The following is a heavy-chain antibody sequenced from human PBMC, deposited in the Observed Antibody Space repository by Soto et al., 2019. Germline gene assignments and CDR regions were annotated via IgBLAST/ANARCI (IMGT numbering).Heavy chain of an antibody. CDR3: ARVHSSSPYFDY. CDR2: IYHSGST. Sequence: SETLSLTCAVSGGSISSSNWWSWVRQPPGKGLGWIGEIYHSGSTNYNPSLKSRVTISVDKSKNQFSLKLSSVTAADTAVYYCARVHSSSPYFDYWGQGTLVTVSS. D-gene: IGHD6-6*01. CDR1: GGSISSSNW. V-gene: IGHV4-4*02. J-gene: IGHJ4*02.